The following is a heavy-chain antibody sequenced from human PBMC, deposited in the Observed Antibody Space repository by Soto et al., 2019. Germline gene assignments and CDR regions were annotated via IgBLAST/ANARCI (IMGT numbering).Heavy chain of an antibody. CDR1: GYIFTGYY. CDR3: ARDRYSGYNTQFDY. V-gene: IGHV1-2*02. CDR2: INPNTRGT. D-gene: IGHD5-12*01. Sequence: ASVKVSCKASGYIFTGYYIHWVRQAPGQGLEWMGWINPNTRGTHSAQRFQGRVTMTRDTSISTAYMELSSLRSDDSAVYYCARDRYSGYNTQFDYWDQGTLVTVSS. J-gene: IGHJ4*02.